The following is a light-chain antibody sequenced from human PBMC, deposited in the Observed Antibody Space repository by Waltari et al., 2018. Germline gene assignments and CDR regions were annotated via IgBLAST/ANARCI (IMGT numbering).Light chain of an antibody. V-gene: IGKV3D-15*01. J-gene: IGKJ5*01. CDR1: QSISTN. CDR2: GAS. Sequence: EIVMTQSPATVSVSPGERATLSCRASQSISTNLAWYQQKPGQAPRPLIYGASTRATGIPVRCSGSGSGTEFTLTISSLQSEDFGLYYCQQYNNWPLTVTFGQGTRLDI. CDR3: QQYNNWPLTVT.